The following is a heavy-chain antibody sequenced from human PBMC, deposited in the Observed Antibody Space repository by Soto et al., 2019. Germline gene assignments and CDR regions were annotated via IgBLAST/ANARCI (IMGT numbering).Heavy chain of an antibody. D-gene: IGHD2-2*01. CDR3: ARGPYCSSTSCYYYYYYGMDV. V-gene: IGHV4-34*01. J-gene: IGHJ6*02. CDR1: GGSFSGYY. CDR2: INHSGST. Sequence: PSETLSLTCAVYGGSFSGYYWSWIRQPPGKGLGWIGEINHSGSTNYNPSLKSRVTISVDTSKNQFSLKLSSVTAADTAVYYCARGPYCSSTSCYYYYYYGMDVWGQGTTVTSP.